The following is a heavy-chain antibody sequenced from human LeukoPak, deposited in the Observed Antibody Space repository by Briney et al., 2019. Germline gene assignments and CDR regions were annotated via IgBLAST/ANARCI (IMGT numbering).Heavy chain of an antibody. CDR3: AKGRGVTVTASFDY. J-gene: IGHJ4*02. Sequence: GGSLRLSCAASGFTFSSYAMSWVRQAPGKGLEWVSGISGSGDNTYHTDSVKGRFTISRDNSKNTLYLQMNSLRAEDTAVYYCAKGRGVTVTASFDYWGQGTLVTVSS. D-gene: IGHD4-17*01. CDR1: GFTFSSYA. V-gene: IGHV3-23*01. CDR2: ISGSGDNT.